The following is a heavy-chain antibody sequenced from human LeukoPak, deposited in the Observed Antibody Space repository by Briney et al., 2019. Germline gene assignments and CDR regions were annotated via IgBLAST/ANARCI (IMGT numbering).Heavy chain of an antibody. CDR2: ISYNGGNT. CDR3: AINWNLDY. D-gene: IGHD1-1*01. V-gene: IGHV3-23*01. Sequence: GGSLRLSCAASGFTFSSYSMHWVRQAPGKGLESVSSISYNGGNTHYADSVRGRFTISRDNSKNAVFLQMNSLRAEDTAVYYCAINWNLDYWGQGTLVTVSS. CDR1: GFTFSSYS. J-gene: IGHJ4*02.